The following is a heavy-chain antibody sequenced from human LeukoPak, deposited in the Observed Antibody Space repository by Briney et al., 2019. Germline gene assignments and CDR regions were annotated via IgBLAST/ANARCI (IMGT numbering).Heavy chain of an antibody. Sequence: PSETLSLTCTVSGGSISSGSYYWSWIRQPAGKGLEWIGRIYTSGSTNYNPSLKSRVTISVDTSKNQFSLKLSSVTAAGTAVYYCARDSFIAAAGDYYYYGMDVWGQGTTVTVSS. J-gene: IGHJ6*02. D-gene: IGHD6-13*01. CDR3: ARDSFIAAAGDYYYYGMDV. CDR1: GGSISSGSYY. CDR2: IYTSGST. V-gene: IGHV4-61*02.